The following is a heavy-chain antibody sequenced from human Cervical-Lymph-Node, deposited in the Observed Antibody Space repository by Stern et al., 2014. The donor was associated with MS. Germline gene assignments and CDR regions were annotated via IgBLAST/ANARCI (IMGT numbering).Heavy chain of an antibody. Sequence: QVQLVESGAEVKKPGASVRLSCKASGYTFSSYAISWLRQAPGQGLEWMGWVATYNGDTNYAQKLQDRVTMTTDTSTSTAYMELRSLSSDDTAIYYCARARLSWFGEFLSWGQGTLVTVSS. CDR2: VATYNGDT. D-gene: IGHD3-10*01. CDR3: ARARLSWFGEFLS. CDR1: GYTFSSYA. J-gene: IGHJ5*02. V-gene: IGHV1-18*04.